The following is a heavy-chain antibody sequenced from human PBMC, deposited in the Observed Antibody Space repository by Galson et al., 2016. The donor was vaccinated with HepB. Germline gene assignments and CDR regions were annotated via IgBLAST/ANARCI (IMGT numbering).Heavy chain of an antibody. Sequence: ETLSLTCTVSGGSISSSSYYWGWIRQPPGKGLEWIGSIYYTGSTYYNPSLKSRVTISLDPSRNQFSLKLSSVTAADTAVYYCTSPAAVRGAYYQFDYWGLGTLVTVPS. CDR3: TSPAAVRGAYYQFDY. J-gene: IGHJ4*02. CDR2: IYYTGST. V-gene: IGHV4-39*01. CDR1: GGSISSSSYY. D-gene: IGHD1-26*01.